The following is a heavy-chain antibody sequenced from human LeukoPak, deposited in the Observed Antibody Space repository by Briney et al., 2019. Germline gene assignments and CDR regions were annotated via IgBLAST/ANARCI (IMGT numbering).Heavy chain of an antibody. CDR3: ANDFWSATTYFFDY. D-gene: IGHD3-3*01. V-gene: IGHV4-38-2*02. CDR1: GYSITNSYY. CDR2: IYYGGST. J-gene: IGHJ4*02. Sequence: SETLSLTCTISGYSITNSYYWAWIRQPPGKGLEWIGSIYYGGSTYYNPSLRSRVSMSVDTSRNQFSLNLKSVTAADTAMYFCANDFWSATTYFFDYWGQGILVTVSS.